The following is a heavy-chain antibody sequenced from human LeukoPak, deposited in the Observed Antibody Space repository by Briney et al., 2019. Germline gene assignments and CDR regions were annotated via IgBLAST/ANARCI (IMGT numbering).Heavy chain of an antibody. CDR3: ARASGSYWWFDS. J-gene: IGHJ5*01. V-gene: IGHV1-2*02. CDR2: INPNSGGT. D-gene: IGHD1-26*01. CDR1: GYTFTGYY. Sequence: ASVKVSCKASGYTFTGYYMHWVRQAPGQGLEWMGWINPNSGGTNYAQKFQGRVTMTRDTSISTAYMELSRLRSDDTAVCYCARASGSYWWFDSWGQGTLVTVSS.